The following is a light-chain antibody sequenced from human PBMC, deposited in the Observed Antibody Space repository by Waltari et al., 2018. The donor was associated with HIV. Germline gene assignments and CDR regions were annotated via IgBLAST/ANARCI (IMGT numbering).Light chain of an antibody. Sequence: SYVLTQPPSVSVAPGQTARITCGGTNLGRKNVHWYQQKPGQAPVLVVYDDSDRPSGIPERFSGSNAGNTATLTISRVEAGDEADYSCQVWDSSSAHQVFGTGTKVTVL. CDR2: DDS. CDR1: NLGRKN. J-gene: IGLJ1*01. CDR3: QVWDSSSAHQV. V-gene: IGLV3-21*02.